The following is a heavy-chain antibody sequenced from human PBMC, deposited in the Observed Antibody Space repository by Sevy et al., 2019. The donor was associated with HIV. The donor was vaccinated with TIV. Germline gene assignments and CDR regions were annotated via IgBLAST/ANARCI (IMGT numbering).Heavy chain of an antibody. J-gene: IGHJ4*02. Sequence: GESLKISCTASGYIFAHYWIGWVRHMPGKGLEWVGMVYPGDSDTRYSPSFEGHVAISADKSTNTAYLQTSVLKASDTAIYYCATSLTTYSYFFQFWGQGTPVTVSS. D-gene: IGHD2-2*01. CDR2: VYPGDSDT. V-gene: IGHV5-51*01. CDR1: GYIFAHYW. CDR3: ATSLTTYSYFFQF.